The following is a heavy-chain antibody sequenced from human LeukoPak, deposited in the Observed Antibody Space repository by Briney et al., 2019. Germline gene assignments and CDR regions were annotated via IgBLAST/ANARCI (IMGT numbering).Heavy chain of an antibody. CDR2: IKQDGSEK. J-gene: IGHJ3*02. CDR3: ARDAYCGGDCYSGDAFDI. V-gene: IGHV3-7*01. CDR1: GFTFSNYW. Sequence: PGGSLRLSCAASGFTFSNYWMSWVRQPPGKGLEWVANIKQDGSEKYYVDSVKGRFTISRDNAKNSLYLQMNSLRAEDTAVYYCARDAYCGGDCYSGDAFDIWGQGTMVTVSS. D-gene: IGHD2-21*02.